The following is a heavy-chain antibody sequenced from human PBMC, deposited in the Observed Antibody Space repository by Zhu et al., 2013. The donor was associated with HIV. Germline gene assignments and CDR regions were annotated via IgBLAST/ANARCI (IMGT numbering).Heavy chain of an antibody. D-gene: IGHD3-22*01. J-gene: IGHJ4*02. Sequence: QVQLQESGPGLVKPSQTLSLTCTVSGDSISNGGFTGRGSASAQKWVRSGLGTSTTLGVPTIPRPQDRLTISVDTSKNHFSLKLTSVTAADTAIYYCARVAAGLTMIVHGFDSWGPEPGHRL. CDR1: GDSISNGGFT. CDR3: ARVAAGLTMIVHGFDS. CDR2: STTLGVP. V-gene: IGHV4-31*02.